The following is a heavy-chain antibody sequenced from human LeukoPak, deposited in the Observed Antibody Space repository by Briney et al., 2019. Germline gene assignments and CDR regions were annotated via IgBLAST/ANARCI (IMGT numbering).Heavy chain of an antibody. Sequence: GGSLRLSCTVSGFTVSSNSMSWVRQAPGKGLEWVSFIYSGGNTHYSDSVKGRFTISRDNSKNTLYLQMNSLRAEGTAVYYCARRAGEYSHPYDYWGQGTLVTVSS. V-gene: IGHV3-53*01. J-gene: IGHJ4*02. CDR3: ARRAGEYSHPYDY. D-gene: IGHD2/OR15-2a*01. CDR2: IYSGGNT. CDR1: GFTVSSNS.